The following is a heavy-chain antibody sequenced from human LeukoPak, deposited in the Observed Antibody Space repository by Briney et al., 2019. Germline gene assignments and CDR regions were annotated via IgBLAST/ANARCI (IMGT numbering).Heavy chain of an antibody. Sequence: SETLSLTCTVSGGSVSSGSYYWSWIRQPPGKGLEWIGYIYYSGSTNYNPSLKSRVTISVDTSKNQFSLKLSSVTAADTAVYYCAREGYYDSSGYYGGNWFDPWGQGTQVTVSS. J-gene: IGHJ5*02. D-gene: IGHD3-22*01. CDR3: AREGYYDSSGYYGGNWFDP. CDR1: GGSVSSGSYY. CDR2: IYYSGST. V-gene: IGHV4-61*01.